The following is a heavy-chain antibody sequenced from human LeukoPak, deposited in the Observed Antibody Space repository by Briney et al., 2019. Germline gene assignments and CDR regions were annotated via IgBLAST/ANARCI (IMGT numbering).Heavy chain of an antibody. V-gene: IGHV3-30*04. Sequence: PARSLRFSCAASGFTFSNFAMHWLRQAPGKGLEGVAGISYDGGKTYYADSVRGRFTISRATSKDTLDLQMNGLRAEDAAFYYCPRDSGRSATYFNYWGQGTLVTVSS. J-gene: IGHJ4*02. CDR1: GFTFSNFA. CDR2: ISYDGGKT. D-gene: IGHD3-10*01. CDR3: PRDSGRSATYFNY.